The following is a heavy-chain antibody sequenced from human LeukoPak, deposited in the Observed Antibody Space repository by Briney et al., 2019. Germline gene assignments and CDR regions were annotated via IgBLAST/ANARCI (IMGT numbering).Heavy chain of an antibody. D-gene: IGHD3-10*01. Sequence: ETLSLTCTVSGGSISSYYWSWIRQPPGKGLEWIGYIYYSGSTNYNPSLKSRVTISVDTSKNQFSLKLSSVTAADTAVYYCARAVGWFGALDYWGQGTLVTVSS. V-gene: IGHV4-59*01. CDR2: IYYSGST. J-gene: IGHJ4*02. CDR1: GGSISSYY. CDR3: ARAVGWFGALDY.